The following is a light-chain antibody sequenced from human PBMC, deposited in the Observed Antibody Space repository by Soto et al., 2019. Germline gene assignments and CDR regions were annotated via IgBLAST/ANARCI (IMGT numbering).Light chain of an antibody. J-gene: IGKJ4*01. Sequence: EVVMTQSPATLSVSPGERATLSCRASQSVSSKLAWYQEKPGQPPRLLIYGASTRATGIPARFSGSGSVTDFTLTISSLQSEDFAFYYCQQYNNWPLTFGGGTNVEIK. CDR1: QSVSSK. CDR2: GAS. V-gene: IGKV3-15*01. CDR3: QQYNNWPLT.